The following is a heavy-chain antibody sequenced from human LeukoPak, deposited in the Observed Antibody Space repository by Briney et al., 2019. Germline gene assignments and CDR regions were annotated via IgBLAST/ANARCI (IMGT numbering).Heavy chain of an antibody. D-gene: IGHD3-3*01. Sequence: GGSLRLSCEASGFSFSSYRMSWVRQARGKGLEWVANIHQDGSETYYVDSVKGRFTISRDNAKNSLFPQMSSLRAEDTAVYYCARVFAADFWSGYYIDNWGQGILVTVSS. J-gene: IGHJ4*02. CDR1: GFSFSSYR. V-gene: IGHV3-7*01. CDR3: ARVFAADFWSGYYIDN. CDR2: IHQDGSET.